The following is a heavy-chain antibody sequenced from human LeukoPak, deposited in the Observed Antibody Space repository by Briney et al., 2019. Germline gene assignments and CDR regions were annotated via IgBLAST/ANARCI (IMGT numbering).Heavy chain of an antibody. J-gene: IGHJ4*02. CDR3: ARGVVGATGDFDY. D-gene: IGHD1-26*01. CDR1: GYTFTGYY. Sequence: ASVKVSCKASGYTFTGYYTHWVRQAPGQGLEWMGWINPNSGGTNYAQKFQGRVTMTRDTSISTAYMELSRLRSDDTAVYYCARGVVGATGDFDYWGQGTLVTVSS. V-gene: IGHV1-2*02. CDR2: INPNSGGT.